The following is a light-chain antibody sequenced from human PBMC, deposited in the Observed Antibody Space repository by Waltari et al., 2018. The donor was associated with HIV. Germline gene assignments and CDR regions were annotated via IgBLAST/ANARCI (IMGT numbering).Light chain of an antibody. CDR2: YDG. V-gene: IGLV3-21*04. CDR1: NIGGKS. Sequence: SYVLTPPPSASVAPGKTARITCGGNNIGGKSVHWYQQKPGQAPVLVIYYDGDRPSGIPERFSGSNSGTTATLPISRVEAGDEADYYCQVWDSSSDHPVFGGGTKLTVL. CDR3: QVWDSSSDHPV. J-gene: IGLJ3*02.